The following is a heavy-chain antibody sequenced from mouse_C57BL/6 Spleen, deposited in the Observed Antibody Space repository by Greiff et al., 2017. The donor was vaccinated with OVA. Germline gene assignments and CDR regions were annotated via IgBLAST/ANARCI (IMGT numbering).Heavy chain of an antibody. CDR3: AREGVYGNLYWYFDV. J-gene: IGHJ1*03. D-gene: IGHD2-1*01. V-gene: IGHV1-18*01. Sequence: VEPGASVKIPCKASGYTFTDYNMDWVKQSHGKSLEWIGDINPNNGGTIYNQKFKGKATLTVDKSSSTAYMELRSLTSEDPAVYYCAREGVYGNLYWYFDVWGTGTTVTVSS. CDR1: GYTFTDYN. CDR2: INPNNGGT.